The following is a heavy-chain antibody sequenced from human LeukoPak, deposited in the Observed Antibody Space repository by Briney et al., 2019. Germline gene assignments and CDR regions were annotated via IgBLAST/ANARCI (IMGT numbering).Heavy chain of an antibody. CDR3: ARGASYYFDY. CDR2: ISGSGTSI. Sequence: GGSLRLSCAASGFTFSNYASSWVRQAPGKGLEWVSAISGSGTSIYYADSVKGRFTISRDNSKNTLYLQMNSLRAEDTAVYYCARGASYYFDYWGQGTLVTVSS. D-gene: IGHD1-1*01. CDR1: GFTFSNYA. J-gene: IGHJ4*02. V-gene: IGHV3-23*01.